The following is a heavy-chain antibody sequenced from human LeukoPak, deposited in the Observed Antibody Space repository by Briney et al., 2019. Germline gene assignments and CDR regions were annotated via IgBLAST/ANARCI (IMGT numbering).Heavy chain of an antibody. J-gene: IGHJ4*02. CDR1: GFIFSSDD. CDR3: ARESEGGTGTSCPDY. CDR2: IQSNGRNR. V-gene: IGHV3-33*05. D-gene: IGHD2-2*01. Sequence: GGSLRLSCAASGFIFSSDDMHWVRQAPGKGLEWVAGIQSNGRNRYYVDSVKGRFAISRDNSKSTLYLQVNSLRVEDTALYYCARESEGGTGTSCPDYWGQGTLVTVSS.